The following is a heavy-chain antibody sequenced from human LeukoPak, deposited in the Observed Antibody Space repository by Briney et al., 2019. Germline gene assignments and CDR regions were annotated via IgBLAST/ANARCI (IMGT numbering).Heavy chain of an antibody. CDR2: IIPIFGTA. V-gene: IGHV1-69*13. Sequence: SVKVSCTASGGTFSGYAISWVRQAPGQGLEWMGGIIPIFGTANYAQKFQGRVTITADESTSTAYMELSSLRSEDTAVYYCARDPYGGNSYFDYWGQGTLVTVSS. CDR1: GGTFSGYA. D-gene: IGHD4-23*01. J-gene: IGHJ4*02. CDR3: ARDPYGGNSYFDY.